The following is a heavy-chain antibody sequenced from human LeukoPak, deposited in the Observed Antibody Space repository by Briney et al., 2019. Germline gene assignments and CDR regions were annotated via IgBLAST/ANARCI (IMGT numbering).Heavy chain of an antibody. CDR2: ISSSSTYI. Sequence: PGGSLRLSCAASGFTFSSYSMNWVRKAPGKGLGWVSSISSSSTYIYYADSVKGQFTISRDNAKNSLYLQMNSLRVEDTAVYYCARVGCSGGRCPGYGMDVWGQGTTVTVSS. J-gene: IGHJ6*02. CDR3: ARVGCSGGRCPGYGMDV. CDR1: GFTFSSYS. D-gene: IGHD2-15*01. V-gene: IGHV3-21*01.